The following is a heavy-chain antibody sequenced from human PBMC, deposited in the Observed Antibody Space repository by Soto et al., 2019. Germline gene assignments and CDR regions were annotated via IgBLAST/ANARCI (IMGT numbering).Heavy chain of an antibody. V-gene: IGHV4-59*01. CDR3: AREAYNWNEGYYYGMDV. J-gene: IGHJ6*02. CDR2: IYYSGST. D-gene: IGHD1-20*01. Sequence: SETLSLTCTVSGGSISSYYWSWIRQPPGKGLEWIGYIYYSGSTNYSPSLKSRVTISVDTSKNQFSLELSSVTAADTAVYYCAREAYNWNEGYYYGMDVWGQGTTVTVSS. CDR1: GGSISSYY.